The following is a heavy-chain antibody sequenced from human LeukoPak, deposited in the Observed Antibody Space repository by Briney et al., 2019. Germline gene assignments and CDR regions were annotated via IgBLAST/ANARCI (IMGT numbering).Heavy chain of an antibody. V-gene: IGHV4-39*07. J-gene: IGHJ4*02. CDR3: ARRGGGQWLRFNY. Sequence: PSETLSLTCTVSGGSISSSSYYWGWIRQPPGKGLEWIGSIYYSGSTYYNPSLKSRVTISVDTSKNQFSLKLSSVTAADTAVYYCARRGGGQWLRFNYWGQGTLVTVSS. CDR2: IYYSGST. D-gene: IGHD5-12*01. CDR1: GGSISSSSYY.